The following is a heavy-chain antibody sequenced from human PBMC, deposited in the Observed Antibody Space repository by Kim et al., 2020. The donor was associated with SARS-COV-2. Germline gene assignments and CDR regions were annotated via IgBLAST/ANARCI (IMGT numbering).Heavy chain of an antibody. CDR3: AGTSNGYYLDAFDI. Sequence: SGKGRITHSRDKSKNTLYLQMNSLRAEDTAVYYCAGTSNGYYLDAFDIWGQGTMVTVSS. J-gene: IGHJ3*02. V-gene: IGHV3-30*01. D-gene: IGHD3-22*01.